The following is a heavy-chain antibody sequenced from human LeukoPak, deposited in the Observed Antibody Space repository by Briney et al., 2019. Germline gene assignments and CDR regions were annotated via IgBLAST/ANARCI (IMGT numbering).Heavy chain of an antibody. J-gene: IGHJ4*02. D-gene: IGHD1-26*01. V-gene: IGHV1-69*13. CDR1: GGTFSSYA. CDR2: VIPIFGTA. CDR3: TRESGNYHGNDY. Sequence: SVKASCKASGGTFSSYAISWVRQAPGQGLEWMGGVIPIFGTANYAQKFKGRVTITADESTSTAYMELSSLRSEDTAVYYCTRESGNYHGNDYWRQGTLVTVSS.